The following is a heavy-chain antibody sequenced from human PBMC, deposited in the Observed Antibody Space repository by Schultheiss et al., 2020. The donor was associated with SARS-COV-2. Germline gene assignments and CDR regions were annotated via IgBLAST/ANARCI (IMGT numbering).Heavy chain of an antibody. V-gene: IGHV3-23*01. Sequence: LSLTCAASGFTFSSYAMSWVRQAPGKGLEWVSAISGSGGSTYYADSVKGRFTISRDNSKNTLYLQMNSLRAEDTAVYYCAKVTSRSTYYYDSSGYKPNWYFDLWGRGTLVTVSS. CDR3: AKVTSRSTYYYDSSGYKPNWYFDL. J-gene: IGHJ2*01. CDR2: ISGSGGST. D-gene: IGHD3-22*01. CDR1: GFTFSSYA.